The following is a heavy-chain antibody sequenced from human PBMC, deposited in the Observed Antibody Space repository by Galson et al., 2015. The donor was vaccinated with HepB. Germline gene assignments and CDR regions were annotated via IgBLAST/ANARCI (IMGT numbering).Heavy chain of an antibody. CDR1: GYSFTSYG. J-gene: IGHJ4*02. Sequence: QSGAEVKKPGESLRISCKGSGYSFTSYGMNWVRQMPGKGLEWMGRIDPSDSYTNYSPSFQGHVTISADKSINTAYLQWSSLKASDTAMYYCARHFGGVYYGSGNYDYWGQGTLVTVSS. CDR2: IDPSDSYT. V-gene: IGHV5-10-1*01. D-gene: IGHD3-10*01. CDR3: ARHFGGVYYGSGNYDY.